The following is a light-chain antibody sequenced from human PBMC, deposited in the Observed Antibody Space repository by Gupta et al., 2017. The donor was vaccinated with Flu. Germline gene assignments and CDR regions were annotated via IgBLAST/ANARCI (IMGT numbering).Light chain of an antibody. V-gene: IGKV4-1*01. CDR3: QQYYTTPQT. J-gene: IGKJ1*01. CDR2: WAS. Sequence: ATINCKSSQSVLYSSNNKNYLAWYQQKPGQPPKLLIYWASTRESGVPDRFSGSGSGTDFTLTISSLQAEDVAVYYCQQYYTTPQTFGQGTK. CDR1: QSVLYSSNNKNY.